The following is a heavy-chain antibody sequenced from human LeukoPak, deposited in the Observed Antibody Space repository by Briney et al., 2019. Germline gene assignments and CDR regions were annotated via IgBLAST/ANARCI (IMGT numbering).Heavy chain of an antibody. CDR2: ISGSGGST. V-gene: IGHV3-23*01. D-gene: IGHD3-9*01. CDR1: GFTFSSYG. J-gene: IGHJ3*02. Sequence: GGSLRLSCAASGFTFSSYGMSWVRQAPGKGLEWVSAISGSGGSTYYADSVKGRSTISRDNSKNTLYLQMNSLRAEDTAVYYCATGYDILTGYISSAFDIWGQGTMVTVSS. CDR3: ATGYDILTGYISSAFDI.